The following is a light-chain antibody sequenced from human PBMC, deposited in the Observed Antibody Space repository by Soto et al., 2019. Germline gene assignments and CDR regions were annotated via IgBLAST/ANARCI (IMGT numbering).Light chain of an antibody. Sequence: DIQMTQSPATLSASVGDRVTLTFRASQSISSWLAWYQQKPGKAPKLLIYDASSLESGVPSRFRGSGSGTQFTLTISSLQPDDFATYFCQQYNSYWTFGQGTKVEIK. V-gene: IGKV1-5*01. CDR2: DAS. CDR1: QSISSW. CDR3: QQYNSYWT. J-gene: IGKJ1*01.